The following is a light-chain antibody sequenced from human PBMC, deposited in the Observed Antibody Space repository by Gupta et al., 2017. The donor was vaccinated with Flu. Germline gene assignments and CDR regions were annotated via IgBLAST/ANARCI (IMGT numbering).Light chain of an antibody. Sequence: DIQMTQSPSSLSASVGDKVTITCRASQGISNFLAWYQQKPGKAPKLLIYAASTLHSGVPSRFSGSGSGTDFSLTISSLQPEDVATYYCQKYNSAPQTFGQGTKVEIK. CDR1: QGISNF. CDR3: QKYNSAPQT. CDR2: AAS. J-gene: IGKJ1*01. V-gene: IGKV1-27*01.